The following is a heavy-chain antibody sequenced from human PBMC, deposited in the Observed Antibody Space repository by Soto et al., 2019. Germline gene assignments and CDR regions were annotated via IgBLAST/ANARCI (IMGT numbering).Heavy chain of an antibody. D-gene: IGHD3-22*01. V-gene: IGHV3-30*03. J-gene: IGHJ4*02. CDR1: GFTFSNYD. CDR3: VRHSGRYYYDTSGYSSLNS. Sequence: GGSLRLSCAASGFTFSNYDMHWVRQAPGKGLEWVAIISNDGSKTHYADSVKGRSTISRDNSKNTLFLQMNSLRTEDTAVYYCVRHSGRYYYDTSGYSSLNSWGQGTPVTVSS. CDR2: ISNDGSKT.